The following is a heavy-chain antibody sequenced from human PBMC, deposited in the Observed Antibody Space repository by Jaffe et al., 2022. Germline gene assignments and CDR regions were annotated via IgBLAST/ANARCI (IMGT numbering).Heavy chain of an antibody. J-gene: IGHJ4*02. CDR2: IKQDGSEK. Sequence: EVQLVESGGGLVQPGGSLRLSCAASGFTFSSYWMSWVRQAPGKGLEWVANIKQDGSEKYYVDSVKGRFTISRDNAKNSLYLQMNSLRAEDTAVYYCAREGGDIVVVVAATFESYYFDYWGQGTLVTVSS. CDR3: AREGGDIVVVVAATFESYYFDY. V-gene: IGHV3-7*01. D-gene: IGHD2-15*01. CDR1: GFTFSSYW.